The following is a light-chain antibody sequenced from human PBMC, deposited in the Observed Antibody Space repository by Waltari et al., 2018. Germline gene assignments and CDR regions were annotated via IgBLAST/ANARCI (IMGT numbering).Light chain of an antibody. CDR3: QQRSTWPRT. V-gene: IGKV3-11*01. J-gene: IGKJ1*01. Sequence: IVLTQSPDSLSLSPGVRAILHCRASQSVSSLLAWYQQRPGQAPSLLIYDASKRAAGIPARFRGSGSGTEFTLTIITLEAEDFAVYFCQQRSTWPRTFGQGTNVE. CDR1: QSVSSL. CDR2: DAS.